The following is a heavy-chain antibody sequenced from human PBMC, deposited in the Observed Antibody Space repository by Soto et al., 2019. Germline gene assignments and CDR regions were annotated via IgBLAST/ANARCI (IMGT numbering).Heavy chain of an antibody. V-gene: IGHV4-4*02. Sequence: QVQLQESGPGLVKPSGTLSLTCAVSGVSISSNNWWSWVRQPPGKGLEWIGEMYHTGSTNYNPSLKSRFTISVDKSKNHFSLELNSVTAADTAVYYCARSSRYQYDSSEGNFDYSGHGTLVTVSS. J-gene: IGHJ4*01. CDR1: GVSISSNNW. CDR3: ARSSRYQYDSSEGNFDY. CDR2: MYHTGST. D-gene: IGHD3-22*01.